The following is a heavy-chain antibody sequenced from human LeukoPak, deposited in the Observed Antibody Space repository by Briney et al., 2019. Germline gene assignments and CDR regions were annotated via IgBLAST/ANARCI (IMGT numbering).Heavy chain of an antibody. CDR3: ARDDPTYYYDSRLDY. Sequence: ASVKVSCKASGYTFTSYYMHWVRQAPGQGLGWVGIINPSGGSTSYAQKFQGRVTMTRDTSTSTVYMKLSSLRSEDTAVYYCARDDPTYYYDSRLDYWGQGTLVTVSS. CDR1: GYTFTSYY. V-gene: IGHV1-46*01. J-gene: IGHJ4*02. D-gene: IGHD3-22*01. CDR2: INPSGGST.